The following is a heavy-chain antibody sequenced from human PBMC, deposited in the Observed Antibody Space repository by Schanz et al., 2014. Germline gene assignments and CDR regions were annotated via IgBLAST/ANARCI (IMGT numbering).Heavy chain of an antibody. Sequence: EVQLVQSGGGLVQPGGSLRLSCAASGFTFSSHWMHWVRQDPGKGPVWVARINSVGSNTDYTDSVTGRFTISRDNAKNTLYLQMNTLRAKDTAVYYCAMKVKLGVCDGKGHDSLDNWGQGTMVTVSS. CDR2: INSVGSNT. CDR3: AMKVKLGVCDGKGHDSLDN. V-gene: IGHV3-74*01. J-gene: IGHJ3*02. CDR1: GFTFSSHW. D-gene: IGHD2-15*01.